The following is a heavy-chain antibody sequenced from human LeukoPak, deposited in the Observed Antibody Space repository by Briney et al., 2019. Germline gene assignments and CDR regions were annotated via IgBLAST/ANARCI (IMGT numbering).Heavy chain of an antibody. V-gene: IGHV1-46*01. J-gene: IGHJ4*02. D-gene: IGHD4-23*01. CDR2: INPSFGST. Sequence: GSVKDSCKASGYTFTDYYIHWVRQAPGQGLEWVGIINPSFGSTTYAQSFQGRVAMTRDTSTSTVYMELSSLRSEDTAVYYCARELRSVETPRYNYFDYWGQGTLVTVSS. CDR1: GYTFTDYY. CDR3: ARELRSVETPRYNYFDY.